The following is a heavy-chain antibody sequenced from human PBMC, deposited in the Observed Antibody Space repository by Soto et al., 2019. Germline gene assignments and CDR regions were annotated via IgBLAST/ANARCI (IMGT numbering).Heavy chain of an antibody. CDR2: VHATGST. V-gene: IGHV4-4*07. CDR1: GGSISSFY. CDR3: ARAVTYNWNYFDY. D-gene: IGHD1-20*01. Sequence: KTSETLSLTCSVSGGSISSFYWSWIRQPAGKGLEWIGRVHATGSTNYNPSLKSRVIMSLDTSENQISMNLTSVTAADTAVYYCARAVTYNWNYFDYWGQGALVTVS. J-gene: IGHJ4*02.